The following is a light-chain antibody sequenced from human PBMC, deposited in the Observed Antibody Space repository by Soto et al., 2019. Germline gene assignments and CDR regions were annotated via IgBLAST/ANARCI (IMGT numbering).Light chain of an antibody. Sequence: DIQMTQSPDSLAVSLGERATINCKSSQNVLYSPNNKNHLAWYQQKPGQPPKLLIYWASTRESGVPDRFSGRGSGTDFTFTISSLQAEDVAIYYCQQYYSLPLTFGGGTKVEIK. CDR1: QNVLYSPNNKNH. V-gene: IGKV4-1*01. CDR3: QQYYSLPLT. CDR2: WAS. J-gene: IGKJ4*01.